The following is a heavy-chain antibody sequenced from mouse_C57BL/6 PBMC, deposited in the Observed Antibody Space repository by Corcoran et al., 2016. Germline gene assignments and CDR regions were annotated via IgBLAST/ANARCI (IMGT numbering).Heavy chain of an antibody. D-gene: IGHD3-2*02. CDR3: ARQLRARDWFAY. V-gene: IGHV1-9*01. CDR1: GYTFTGYW. J-gene: IGHJ3*01. Sequence: QVQLQQTGAELMKPGASVKLSCKATGYTFTGYWIEWVKQRPGHGLEWIGEILPGSGSTNYNEKFKGKATFTADTSSNTAYMQLSSLTTEDSASYYCARQLRARDWFAYWGQGTLVTVSA. CDR2: ILPGSGST.